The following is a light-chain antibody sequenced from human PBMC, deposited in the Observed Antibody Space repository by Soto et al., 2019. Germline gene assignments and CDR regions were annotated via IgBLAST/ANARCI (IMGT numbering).Light chain of an antibody. V-gene: IGKV1-5*01. J-gene: IGKJ1*01. Sequence: DIQMTQSPSTLSGSVGDRVTITCRASQSISNWLAWYHQKPGKAPRLLIYAASSLQSGVPSRFSGNGSGTEFTLTITGLQADDFATYFCQQYNSYSRTFGQGTKVDIK. CDR3: QQYNSYSRT. CDR1: QSISNW. CDR2: AAS.